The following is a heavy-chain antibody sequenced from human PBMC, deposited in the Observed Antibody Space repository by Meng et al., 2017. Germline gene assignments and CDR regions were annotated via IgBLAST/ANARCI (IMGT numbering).Heavy chain of an antibody. CDR2: INPNSGGT. V-gene: IGHV1-2*06. CDR3: ARPYSSGWYLRPDY. Sequence: ASVKVSCKASGYTFTGYYMHWVRQAPGQGLEWMGRINPNSGGTNYAQKFQGRVTMTRDTSISTAYMELSRLRSDDTAVYYCARPYSSGWYLRPDYWGQGTLVTVSS. CDR1: GYTFTGYY. D-gene: IGHD6-19*01. J-gene: IGHJ4*02.